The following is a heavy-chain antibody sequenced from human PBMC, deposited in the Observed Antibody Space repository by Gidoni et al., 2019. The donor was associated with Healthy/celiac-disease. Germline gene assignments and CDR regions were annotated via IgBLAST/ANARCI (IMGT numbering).Heavy chain of an antibody. CDR1: GFTFSSYS. J-gene: IGHJ3*02. CDR2: ISSSRSYI. D-gene: IGHD3-3*01. Sequence: EVQLVESGGGLVKPGGSLRLSCAASGFTFSSYSMNWVRQAPGKGLEWVSSISSSRSYIYYADSVKGRFTISRDNAKNSLYLQMNSLRAEDTAVYYCARDTGVVITDAFDIWGQGTMVTVSS. CDR3: ARDTGVVITDAFDI. V-gene: IGHV3-21*01.